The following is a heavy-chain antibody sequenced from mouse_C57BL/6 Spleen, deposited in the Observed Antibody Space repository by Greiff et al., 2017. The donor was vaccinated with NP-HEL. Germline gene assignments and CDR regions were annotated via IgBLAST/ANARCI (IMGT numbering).Heavy chain of an antibody. J-gene: IGHJ2*01. CDR2: INPSNGGT. CDR1: GYTFTSYW. Sequence: QVQLKQPGTELVKPGASVKLSKASGYTFTSYWMHWVKQRPGQGLEWIGNINPSNGGTNYNEKFKSKATLTVDKSSSTAYMQLSSLTSEDSAVYYCATTVVAPYYFDYWGQGTTLTVSS. CDR3: ATTVVAPYYFDY. V-gene: IGHV1-53*01. D-gene: IGHD1-1*01.